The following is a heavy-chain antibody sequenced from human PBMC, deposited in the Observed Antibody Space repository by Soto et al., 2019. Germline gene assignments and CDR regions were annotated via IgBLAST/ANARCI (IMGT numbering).Heavy chain of an antibody. Sequence: GGSLRLSCAASGFSFSNAWMNWVRQAPGKGLEWVGRIKSKTDGGTTDYAAPVKGRFTISRDDSKNTLYLQMNSLKTEDTAVYYCTTEQWYYYGTDVWGQGTTVTVSS. CDR3: TTEQWYYYGTDV. D-gene: IGHD2-8*01. J-gene: IGHJ6*02. CDR1: GFSFSNAW. V-gene: IGHV3-15*07. CDR2: IKSKTDGGTT.